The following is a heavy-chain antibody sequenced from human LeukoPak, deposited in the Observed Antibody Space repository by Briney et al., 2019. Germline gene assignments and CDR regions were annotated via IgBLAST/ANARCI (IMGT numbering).Heavy chain of an antibody. CDR2: IYTSGST. D-gene: IGHD3-3*02. CDR3: ARDLIFGVVKAFDI. V-gene: IGHV4-4*07. J-gene: IGHJ3*02. Sequence: SETLSLTCTVFAGSISSYYWSCIRQPAGKGLEWIGRIYTSGSTNYNPSLKSRVTMSVDTSKNQFSLKLSSVTAADTAVYYCARDLIFGVVKAFDIWGQGTMVTVSS. CDR1: AGSISSYY.